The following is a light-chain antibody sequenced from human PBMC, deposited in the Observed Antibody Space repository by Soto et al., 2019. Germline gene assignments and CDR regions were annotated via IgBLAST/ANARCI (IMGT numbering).Light chain of an antibody. CDR1: SSDVGGYNH. CDR2: EVN. Sequence: QSALTQPPSASGSPGQSVTISCIGTSSDVGGYNHVSWYQQHPGKAPKLMISEVNKRSSVVPDRFSGSKSGDTASLTVSGLQAEDEADYYCSSFAVSHNYVFGTGTKVTVL. J-gene: IGLJ1*01. V-gene: IGLV2-8*01. CDR3: SSFAVSHNYV.